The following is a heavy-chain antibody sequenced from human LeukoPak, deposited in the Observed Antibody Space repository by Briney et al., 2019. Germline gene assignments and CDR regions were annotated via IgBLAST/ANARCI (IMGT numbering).Heavy chain of an antibody. CDR1: GGSISSSNW. Sequence: SGTLSLTCAVSGGSISSSNWWSWVRQPPGKGLEWIGEIYHSGSTNYNPSLKSRVTISVDKSKNQFSLKLSSVTAADTAVYYCARQTAPQGSSTVYFDYWGQGTLVTVSS. V-gene: IGHV4-4*02. CDR2: IYHSGST. J-gene: IGHJ4*02. D-gene: IGHD6-6*01. CDR3: ARQTAPQGSSTVYFDY.